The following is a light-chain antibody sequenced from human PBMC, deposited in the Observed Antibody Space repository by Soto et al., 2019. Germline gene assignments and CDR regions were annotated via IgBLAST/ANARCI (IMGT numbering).Light chain of an antibody. CDR3: QQHYQWPIT. CDR2: RIP. CDR1: QIVGAS. Sequence: IVLTQSPDLLSVSPGERASLSCRASQIVGASLAWYQQKPGQAPRLLFYRIPTRATGIPARFSGSGSGTEFTLTINSLQSEDFAVYYCQQHYQWPITFGQGTRLEIK. V-gene: IGKV3D-15*01. J-gene: IGKJ5*01.